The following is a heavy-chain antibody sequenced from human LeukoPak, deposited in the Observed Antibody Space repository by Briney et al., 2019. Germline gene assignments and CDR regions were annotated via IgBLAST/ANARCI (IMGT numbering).Heavy chain of an antibody. D-gene: IGHD3-22*01. CDR3: ASSYYYDSSGYYLDAFDI. V-gene: IGHV5-51*01. Sequence: GESLKISCTGSGYSFTSYWIGWVRQMPGKGLEWMGIIYPGDSDTRYSPSFQGQVTISADKSISTAYLQWSSLKASDTAMYYCASSYYYDSSGYYLDAFDIWGQGTMVTVSS. CDR1: GYSFTSYW. J-gene: IGHJ3*02. CDR2: IYPGDSDT.